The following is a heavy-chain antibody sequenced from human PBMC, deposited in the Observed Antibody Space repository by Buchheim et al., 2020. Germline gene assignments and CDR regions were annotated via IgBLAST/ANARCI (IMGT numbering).Heavy chain of an antibody. Sequence: QVQLQESGPGLVKPSETLSLTCTVSGGSISSYYWSWIRQPPGKGLEWIGYIYYSGSTNYNPSLKSRVPISVDTSKNQFSLKLSSVTAADTAVYYCARLGIVVAVFDYWGQGTL. D-gene: IGHD3-22*01. J-gene: IGHJ4*02. CDR3: ARLGIVVAVFDY. CDR2: IYYSGST. V-gene: IGHV4-59*01. CDR1: GGSISSYY.